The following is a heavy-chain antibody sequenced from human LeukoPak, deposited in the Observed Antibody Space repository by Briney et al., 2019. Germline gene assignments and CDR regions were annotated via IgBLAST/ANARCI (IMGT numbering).Heavy chain of an antibody. CDR2: MNPNSGNT. Sequence: ASVKVSCKASGYTFTSYDINWVRQATGQGLEWMGWMNPNSGNTGYAQKFQGRVTITRNTSISTAYMELSSLRAEDTAVYYCARGTLNIPGEHGAFDYWGQGTLVTVSS. CDR1: GYTFTSYD. D-gene: IGHD1-14*01. J-gene: IGHJ4*02. V-gene: IGHV1-8*03. CDR3: ARGTLNIPGEHGAFDY.